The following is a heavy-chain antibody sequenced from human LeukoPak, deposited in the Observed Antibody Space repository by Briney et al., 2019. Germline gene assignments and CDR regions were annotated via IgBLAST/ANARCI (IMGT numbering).Heavy chain of an antibody. D-gene: IGHD5-18*01. CDR1: GGSISSGDYY. CDR2: IYYSRST. Sequence: SETLSLTCTVSGGSISSGDYYWSWIRQPPGKGLEWIGYIYYSRSTYYNPSLKSRVTISVDTSKNHFSLRPSSVTAADTAMYYCARAGGVDTAMDANFDYWGQGTLVTVSS. CDR3: ARAGGVDTAMDANFDY. J-gene: IGHJ4*02. V-gene: IGHV4-30-4*02.